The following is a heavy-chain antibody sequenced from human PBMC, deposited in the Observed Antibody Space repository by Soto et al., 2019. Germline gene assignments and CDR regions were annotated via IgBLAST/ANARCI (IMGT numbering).Heavy chain of an antibody. V-gene: IGHV4-59*08. CDR2: IYYSGST. J-gene: IGHJ6*02. CDR1: GGSISSYY. D-gene: IGHD6-13*01. Sequence: PSETLSLTXTVSGGSISSYYWSWIRQPPGKGLEWIGYIYYSGSTNYNPSLKSRVTISVDTSKNQFSLKLSSVTAADTAVYYCARWGVYLGIKQNYYYYYGMDVWGQGTTVTVSS. CDR3: ARWGVYLGIKQNYYYYYGMDV.